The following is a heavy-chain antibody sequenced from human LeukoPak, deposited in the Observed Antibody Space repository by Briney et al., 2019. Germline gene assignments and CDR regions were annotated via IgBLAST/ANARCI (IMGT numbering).Heavy chain of an antibody. V-gene: IGHV4-59*10. J-gene: IGHJ5*02. CDR2: IYTSGST. Sequence: SETLSLTCAVYGGSFSGYYWSWIRQPAGKGLEWIGRIYTSGSTNYNPSLKSRVTMSVDTSKNQFSLKLSSVTAADTAVYYCARGDIVATTSGNWFDPWGQGTLVTVSS. D-gene: IGHD5-12*01. CDR3: ARGDIVATTSGNWFDP. CDR1: GGSFSGYY.